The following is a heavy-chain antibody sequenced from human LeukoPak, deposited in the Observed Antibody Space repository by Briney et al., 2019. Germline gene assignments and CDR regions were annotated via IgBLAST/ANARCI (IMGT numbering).Heavy chain of an antibody. D-gene: IGHD2-15*01. V-gene: IGHV3-23*01. CDR1: GLTASHNVNNA. J-gene: IGHJ5*02. CDR3: AKSEAWGYCSGGSCYGNWFDP. CDR2: ITTSGST. Sequence: PGGSLRLSCAASGLTASHNVNNAMSWVRHAPGKGLEWVSGITTSGSTYYADSVKGRFSISRENSNNTLYLQMNSLRAEDTAVYYCAKSEAWGYCSGGSCYGNWFDPWGQGTLVTVSS.